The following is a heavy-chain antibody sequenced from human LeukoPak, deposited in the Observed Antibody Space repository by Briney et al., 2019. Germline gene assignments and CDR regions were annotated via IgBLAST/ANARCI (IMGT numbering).Heavy chain of an antibody. CDR3: AKDPLELLRIEY. D-gene: IGHD1-26*01. CDR2: ISYDGSNK. Sequence: GGSLRLSCAASGFTFSSYGMHWVRQAPGKGLEWVAVISYDGSNKYYADSVKGRFTISRDNSKNTLYLQMNSLRAEDTAVYYCAKDPLELLRIEYRGPGTLVTVSS. J-gene: IGHJ4*02. V-gene: IGHV3-30*18. CDR1: GFTFSSYG.